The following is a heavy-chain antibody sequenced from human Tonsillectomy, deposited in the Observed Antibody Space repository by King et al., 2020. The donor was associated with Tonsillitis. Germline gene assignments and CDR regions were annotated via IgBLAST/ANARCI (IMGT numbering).Heavy chain of an antibody. CDR2: IRSKAYGGTT. V-gene: IGHV3-49*03. Sequence: VQLVESGGGLVQPGRSLRLSCTVSGFTFGDNAMSWFRQAPGKGLEWVGFIRSKAYGGTTEYAASVKGRFTISRDDSKSIAYLQMNSLKTEDTAVYYCSGDGYYYGSGTANWFDPWGQGTLVTVSS. CDR3: SGDGYYYGSGTANWFDP. J-gene: IGHJ5*02. CDR1: GFTFGDNA. D-gene: IGHD3-10*01.